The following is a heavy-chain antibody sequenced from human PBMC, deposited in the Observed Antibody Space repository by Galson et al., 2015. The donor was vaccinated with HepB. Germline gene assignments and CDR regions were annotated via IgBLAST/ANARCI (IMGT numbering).Heavy chain of an antibody. CDR1: GFTFTNHA. CDR2: ISGNGHDT. V-gene: IGHV3-64D*09. CDR3: VRDWTYDFWSGYFGAFDL. Sequence: SLRLSCAASGFTFTNHAIHWVRQAPGKGLEYVSVISGNGHDTYYAESVKGRFSVSRDNSRNWLFLQMSSLRPEDTAVYYCVRDWTYDFWSGYFGAFDLWGSVTLVTVSS. J-gene: IGHJ3*01. D-gene: IGHD3-3*01.